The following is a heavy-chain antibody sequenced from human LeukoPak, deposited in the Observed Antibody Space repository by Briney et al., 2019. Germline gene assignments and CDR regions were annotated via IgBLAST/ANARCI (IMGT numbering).Heavy chain of an antibody. J-gene: IGHJ6*02. CDR3: ARDQLVGWFWTNYYYYGMDV. CDR2: VSYDGSNK. V-gene: IGHV3-30*04. D-gene: IGHD1-26*01. Sequence: QTGGSLRLSCAASGFTFSNYAMHWVRQAPDKGLGWVAVVSYDGSNKYYADSVKGRFTISRDNSKNTLYLQMNSLRAEDTAVYYCARDQLVGWFWTNYYYYGMDVWGQGTTVTVSS. CDR1: GFTFSNYA.